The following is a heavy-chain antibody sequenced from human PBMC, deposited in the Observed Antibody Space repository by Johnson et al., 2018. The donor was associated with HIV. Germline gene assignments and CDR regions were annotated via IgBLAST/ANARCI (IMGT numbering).Heavy chain of an antibody. CDR1: GFTFEDYS. J-gene: IGHJ3*02. CDR3: TTESASVGANYAFDI. D-gene: IGHD1-26*01. V-gene: IGHV3-9*01. Sequence: VQLVESGGGLIQPGRSLRLSCAASGFTFEDYSMHWVRQTPGKGLEWVSSISWRSGSTAYADSVKGRFTISRDNSKNTLYLQMNSLKTEDTAVYYCTTESASVGANYAFDIWGQGTMVTVSS. CDR2: ISWRSGST.